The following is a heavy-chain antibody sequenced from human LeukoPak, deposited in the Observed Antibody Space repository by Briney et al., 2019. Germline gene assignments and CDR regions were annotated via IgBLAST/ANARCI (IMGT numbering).Heavy chain of an antibody. CDR3: AKDKGEMSTIILDY. Sequence: PGGSLRLSCAASGFTFSDYYMSWIRQAPGKGLEWVSYISSSGSTIYYADSVKGRFTISRDNSKNTLYLQMNSLRSEDTAVYYCAKDKGEMSTIILDYWGQGTLVTVSS. CDR2: ISSSGSTI. CDR1: GFTFSDYY. V-gene: IGHV3-11*04. D-gene: IGHD5-24*01. J-gene: IGHJ4*02.